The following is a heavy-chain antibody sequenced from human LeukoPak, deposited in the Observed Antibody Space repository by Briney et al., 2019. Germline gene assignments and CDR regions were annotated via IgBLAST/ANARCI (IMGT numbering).Heavy chain of an antibody. CDR1: GFTFSSYA. CDR3: AKAVGCSGGSCYSRPNWYFDL. Sequence: ETGGSLRLSCAASGFTFSSYAMTWVRQAPGKGLEWVSGISGSGTSTYSADSVKGRFTISRDNSKNTLFLQMDSLRAEDTAIYYCAKAVGCSGGSCYSRPNWYFDLWGRGTLVTVSS. V-gene: IGHV3-23*01. D-gene: IGHD2-15*01. CDR2: ISGSGTST. J-gene: IGHJ2*01.